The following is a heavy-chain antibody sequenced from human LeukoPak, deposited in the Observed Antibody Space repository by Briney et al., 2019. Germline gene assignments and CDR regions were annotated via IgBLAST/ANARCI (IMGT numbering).Heavy chain of an antibody. D-gene: IGHD1-14*01. V-gene: IGHV4-38-2*02. J-gene: IGHJ4*02. CDR2: FCLGRDT. Sequence: SETLSLTCTVSGDSVTNDFFWGWVRQPPGKELEWIGSFCLGRDTYYRPSLKSRVTISVDTSKNQFSLNLNSVTAADTAVYYCARWASISREPGGFFDHWGQGTPVTVSS. CDR1: GDSVTNDFF. CDR3: ARWASISREPGGFFDH.